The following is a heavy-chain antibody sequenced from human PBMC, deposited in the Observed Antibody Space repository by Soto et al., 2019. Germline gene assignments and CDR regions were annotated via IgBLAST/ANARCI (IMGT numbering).Heavy chain of an antibody. CDR2: IEHSGSS. Sequence: QVQLQESGPGLVKPSQTLSLTCTVSGGFISSGDYYWNWIRQLPGKGLEWIGYIEHSGSSFYNPSLKGRVALALDTSKNQFSLKLNSVTAADTAFYYCAREVVPATVDFYYYYIDFWGKGTTVTVSS. CDR3: AREVVPATVDFYYYYIDF. D-gene: IGHD2-2*01. CDR1: GGFISSGDYY. V-gene: IGHV4-31*03. J-gene: IGHJ6*03.